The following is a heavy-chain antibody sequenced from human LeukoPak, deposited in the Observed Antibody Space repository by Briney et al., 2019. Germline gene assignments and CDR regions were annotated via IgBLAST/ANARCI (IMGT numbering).Heavy chain of an antibody. Sequence: GGSLRLSCAASGFTFSGSTMHWVRQASGKGLEWVGRIRSKTSSYATAYTASVKGRFTISRDDSKHTAYLQMHSLKTEDTAVYYCTVNYCSGGSCYMLWGQGTLVTVSS. CDR2: IRSKTSSYAT. D-gene: IGHD2-15*01. J-gene: IGHJ4*02. CDR1: GFTFSGST. CDR3: TVNYCSGGSCYML. V-gene: IGHV3-73*01.